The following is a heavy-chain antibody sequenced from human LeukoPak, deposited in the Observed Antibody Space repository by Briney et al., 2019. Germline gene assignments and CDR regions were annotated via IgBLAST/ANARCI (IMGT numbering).Heavy chain of an antibody. CDR3: ARDSNYCSGCSCYGGAFDI. Sequence: PGGSLRLSCAASGFTFSSYAMHWVRQAPGKGLEWVAVISYDGSNKYYADSVKGRFTIPRDNSKNTLYLQMNSLRAEDTAVYYCARDSNYCSGCSCYGGAFDIWGQGTMVTVSS. V-gene: IGHV3-30*04. CDR1: GFTFSSYA. CDR2: ISYDGSNK. J-gene: IGHJ3*02. D-gene: IGHD2-15*01.